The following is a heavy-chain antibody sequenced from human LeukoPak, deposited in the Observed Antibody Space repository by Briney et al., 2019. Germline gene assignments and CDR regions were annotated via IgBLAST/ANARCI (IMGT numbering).Heavy chain of an antibody. J-gene: IGHJ5*02. CDR2: IFYSGST. D-gene: IGHD3-3*01. CDR1: GGSISNYY. CDR3: ARHETSIFGVARQYSWFDP. Sequence: PSETLSLTCTVSGGSISNYYWSWLRQSPGKGLEWIGYIFYSGSTNYNPSLKSRVTISVDTPMNQISLKLHSVTAADSAMYFCARHETSIFGVARQYSWFDPWGQGTLVTVSS. V-gene: IGHV4-59*08.